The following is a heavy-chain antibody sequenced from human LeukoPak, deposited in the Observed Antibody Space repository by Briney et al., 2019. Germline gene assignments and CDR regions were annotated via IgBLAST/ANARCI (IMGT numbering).Heavy chain of an antibody. Sequence: PGGSLRLSGAASGFTFSNYWMNWVRQAAGKGLEWVANIKEDGSQKYYVDSVKGRFTSSRDNAKNSVYLQMSSLRGEDTAVYYCARGLNTSPGIDYWGQGTLVVVSS. V-gene: IGHV3-7*01. D-gene: IGHD3-16*01. CDR3: ARGLNTSPGIDY. CDR2: IKEDGSQK. CDR1: GFTFSNYW. J-gene: IGHJ4*02.